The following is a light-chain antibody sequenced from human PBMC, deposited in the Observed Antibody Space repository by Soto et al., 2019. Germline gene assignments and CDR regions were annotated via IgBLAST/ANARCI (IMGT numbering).Light chain of an antibody. V-gene: IGLV2-14*01. CDR1: SSDVGGYNY. J-gene: IGLJ3*02. CDR2: EVS. CDR3: SSYTSSATLV. Sequence: QSALTQPPSASGSPGQSVTILCTGTSSDVGGYNYVSWYQHHPGKVPKVIIYEVSNRPSGVSNRFSGSKSGNTASLTISGLQAEDEADYYCSSYTSSATLVFGGGTKLTVL.